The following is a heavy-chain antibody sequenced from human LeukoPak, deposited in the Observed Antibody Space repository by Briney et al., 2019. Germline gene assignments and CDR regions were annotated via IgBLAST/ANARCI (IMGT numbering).Heavy chain of an antibody. J-gene: IGHJ4*02. CDR2: ISYDGSNK. V-gene: IGHV3-30*03. Sequence: GGSLRLSCAASGFTFSSYGMHWVRQAPGKGLEWVAVISYDGSNKYYADSVKGRFTISRDNSKNTLYLQMNSLRAEDTAVYYCVRGGGYYGYFDYWGQGTLVTVSS. CDR3: VRGGGYYGYFDY. CDR1: GFTFSSYG. D-gene: IGHD3-22*01.